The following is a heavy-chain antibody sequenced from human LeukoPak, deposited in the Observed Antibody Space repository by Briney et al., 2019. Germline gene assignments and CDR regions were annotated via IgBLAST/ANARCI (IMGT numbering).Heavy chain of an antibody. Sequence: GGSLRLSCAASGFTFSSYAMPWVRQAPGKGLEWVAVISYDGSNKYYADSVKGRFTISRDNSKNTLYLQMNSLRAEDTAVYYCAREMAYYGMDVWGQGTTVTVSS. D-gene: IGHD5-24*01. CDR1: GFTFSSYA. J-gene: IGHJ6*02. V-gene: IGHV3-30-3*01. CDR2: ISYDGSNK. CDR3: AREMAYYGMDV.